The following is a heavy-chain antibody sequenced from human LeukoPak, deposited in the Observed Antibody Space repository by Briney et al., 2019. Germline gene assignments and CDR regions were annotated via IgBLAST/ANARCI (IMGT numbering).Heavy chain of an antibody. CDR1: GGTISSGFYY. CDR3: PISKGGYCSSTSCHGRRNWFDP. Sequence: SQTLSLTCTVSGGTISSGFYYWNWIRQPAGKGLEWIGRFYTSGGIDYNPSLKSRVTISVDTSKNQFSLKLSSVTAADTAVYYCPISKGGYCSSTSCHGRRNWFDPWGQGTLVTVSS. D-gene: IGHD2-2*01. V-gene: IGHV4-61*02. CDR2: FYTSGGI. J-gene: IGHJ5*02.